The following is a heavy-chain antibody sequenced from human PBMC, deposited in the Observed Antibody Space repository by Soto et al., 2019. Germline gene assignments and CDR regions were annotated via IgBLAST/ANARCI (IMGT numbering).Heavy chain of an antibody. CDR2: LNAGNGDT. D-gene: IGHD3-3*01. CDR3: ARDPYYDFWSGSNWFDP. V-gene: IGHV1-3*01. J-gene: IGHJ5*02. Sequence: ASVKVSCKASGYTFTNYAMHWVRQAPGQRLEWMGWLNAGNGDTKYSQNFQGRVTITRDTSASTAYMELSSLRSEDTAVYYCARDPYYDFWSGSNWFDPWGPGTLVTVSS. CDR1: GYTFTNYA.